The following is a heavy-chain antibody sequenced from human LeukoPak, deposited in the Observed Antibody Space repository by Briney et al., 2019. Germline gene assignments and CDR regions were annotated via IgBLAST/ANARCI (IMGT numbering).Heavy chain of an antibody. J-gene: IGHJ4*02. D-gene: IGHD2-15*01. V-gene: IGHV4-59*01. CDR3: ARRWYHAYCDY. CDR2: ISDSGST. CDR1: GDSINSYY. Sequence: SETLSLTCTVSGDSINSYYWSWIRQSPGKGLEWIGFISDSGSTNYHPSLRSRVTISVDTSKNQSSLRLTSVTSADTAVYYCARRWYHAYCDYWGQGSLVTVSS.